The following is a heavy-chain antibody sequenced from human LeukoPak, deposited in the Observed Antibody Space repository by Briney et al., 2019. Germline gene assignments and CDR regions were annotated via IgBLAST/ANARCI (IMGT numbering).Heavy chain of an antibody. CDR3: ARGGIAARRFDY. Sequence: SETLSLTCAVYGGSFSGYYWSWIRQPPGKGLDWIGEINHSGSTNYNPSLKSRVNISVDTSKNQFSLKLSSVTAADTAVYYCARGGIAARRFDYWGQGTLVTVSS. J-gene: IGHJ4*02. CDR1: GGSFSGYY. V-gene: IGHV4-34*01. CDR2: INHSGST. D-gene: IGHD6-6*01.